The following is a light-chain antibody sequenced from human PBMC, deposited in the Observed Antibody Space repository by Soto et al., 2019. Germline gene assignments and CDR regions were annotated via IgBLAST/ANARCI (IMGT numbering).Light chain of an antibody. V-gene: IGKV3D-15*01. CDR3: QQYNKWPLT. CDR1: QSVSSN. J-gene: IGKJ4*01. CDR2: GAS. Sequence: EIVLTQSPRTLSLSPGESATLSCRASQSVSSNLAWYQQKPGQAPRLLIYGASTRATGIPARFSGSGSGTEFTLTISSLQSEDFAVYYCQQYNKWPLTFGGGTKVEIK.